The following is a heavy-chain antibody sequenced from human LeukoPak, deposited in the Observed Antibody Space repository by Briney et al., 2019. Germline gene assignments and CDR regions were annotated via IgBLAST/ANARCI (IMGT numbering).Heavy chain of an antibody. CDR2: INSDGSST. J-gene: IGHJ4*02. V-gene: IGHV3-74*01. CDR3: ARDEGVSGSYYQFFGFDY. CDR1: GFTFSSYW. D-gene: IGHD1-26*01. Sequence: PGGSLRLSCAASGFTFSSYWMHWVRQAPGKGLVWVSRINSDGSSTSYADSVKGRFTISRDNAKNSLYLQMNSLRAEDTAVYYCARDEGVSGSYYQFFGFDYWGQGTLVTVSS.